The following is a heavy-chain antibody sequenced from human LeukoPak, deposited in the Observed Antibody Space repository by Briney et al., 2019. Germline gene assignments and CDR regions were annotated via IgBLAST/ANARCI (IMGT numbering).Heavy chain of an antibody. V-gene: IGHV4-34*01. D-gene: IGHD4-17*01. CDR2: INHSGST. J-gene: IGHJ4*02. Sequence: SETLSLTCAVYGGSFSGYYWSWIRQPPGKGLEWIGEINHSGSTNYNPSLKSRVTISVDKSKNQFSLKLSSVTAADTAVYYCARVKGPPPHYGDYVGGDYWGQGTLVTVSS. CDR1: GGSFSGYY. CDR3: ARVKGPPPHYGDYVGGDY.